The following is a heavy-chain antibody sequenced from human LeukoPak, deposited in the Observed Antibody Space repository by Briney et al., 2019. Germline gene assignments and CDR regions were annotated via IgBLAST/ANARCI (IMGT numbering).Heavy chain of an antibody. CDR1: GFTVSSNY. CDR2: IYSGGST. J-gene: IGHJ4*02. V-gene: IGHV3-53*01. Sequence: PGGSLRLSCAASGFTVSSNYMSWVRQAPGKGLEWVSVIYSGGSTYYADSVKGRFNISRDNSKNTLYLQMNSLRAEDTAVYYCARVGGSSSSWYHGYFDYWGQGTLVTVSS. CDR3: ARVGGSSSSWYHGYFDY. D-gene: IGHD6-13*01.